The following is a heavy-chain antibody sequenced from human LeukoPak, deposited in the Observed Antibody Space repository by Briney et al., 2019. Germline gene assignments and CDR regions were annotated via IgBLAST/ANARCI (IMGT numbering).Heavy chain of an antibody. V-gene: IGHV1-3*01. CDR3: ARDIVVVPAAIRDYYYYGMDV. J-gene: IGHJ6*02. D-gene: IGHD2-2*02. CDR1: GYIFTSYP. CDR2: INAGNGNT. Sequence: ASVKVSCKASGYIFTSYPIHWVRQAPGQRLEWMGWINAGNGNTKYSQKFQGRVTITRDTSASTAYMELSSLRSEDTAVYYCARDIVVVPAAIRDYYYYGMDVWGQGTTVTVSS.